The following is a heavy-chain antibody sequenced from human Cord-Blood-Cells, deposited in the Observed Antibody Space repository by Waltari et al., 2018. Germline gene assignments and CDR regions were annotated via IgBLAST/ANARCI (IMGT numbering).Heavy chain of an antibody. D-gene: IGHD6-6*01. V-gene: IGHV1-46*03. CDR2: INPSGGST. CDR1: GYTFTSYY. J-gene: IGHJ3*02. CDR3: AMEQLLHDAFDI. Sequence: QVQLVQSGAEVKKPGASVKVSCKASGYTFTSYYMHWVRQAPGQGLEWMGIINPSGGSTSYAQKLQGRVTITRDTSTSTVYMELSSLRSEDTAVYYCAMEQLLHDAFDIWGQGTMVTVSS.